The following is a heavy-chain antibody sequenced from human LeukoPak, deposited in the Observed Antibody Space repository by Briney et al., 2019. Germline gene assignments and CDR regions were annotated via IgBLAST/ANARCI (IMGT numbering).Heavy chain of an antibody. D-gene: IGHD6-13*01. CDR3: AKPALSGYSSSWYNS. CDR2: ISYDGTNK. CDR1: GFTFSSYG. Sequence: GGSLRLSCAASGFTFSSYGMHWVRQAPGKGLEWVAIISYDGTNKYYADSVKGRFTISSDNSKNTLYLQMNSLRAEDTAVFYCAKPALSGYSSSWYNSWGQGTLATASS. J-gene: IGHJ5*01. V-gene: IGHV3-30*18.